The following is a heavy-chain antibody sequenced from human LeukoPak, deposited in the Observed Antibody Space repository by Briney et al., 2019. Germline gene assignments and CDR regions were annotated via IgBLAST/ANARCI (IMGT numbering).Heavy chain of an antibody. V-gene: IGHV3-30*18. CDR2: ISYDGSNK. D-gene: IGHD6-13*01. CDR1: GFTFSSYG. Sequence: TGGSLRLSCAASGFTFSSYGMHWVRQAPGKGLEWVAVISYDGSNKYYADSVKGRLTISRDNSKNTLYLQRNSLRAEDTAVYYCAKDHPAAGRRGYFQHWGQGTLVTVSS. CDR3: AKDHPAAGRRGYFQH. J-gene: IGHJ1*01.